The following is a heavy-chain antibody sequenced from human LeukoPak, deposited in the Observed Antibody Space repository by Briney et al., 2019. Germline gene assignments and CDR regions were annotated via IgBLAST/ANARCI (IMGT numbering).Heavy chain of an antibody. J-gene: IGHJ5*02. CDR2: ISYSGSP. V-gene: IGHV4-39*07. CDR3: ARGLRGITIFGVAKSNWFDP. D-gene: IGHD3-3*01. Sequence: SETLSLTCTVSGDRGSSSNYYWGWIRQPPGKGLEWVGRISYSGSPYYKPSLNSRVTISVDASKNQFSLALSSVTAADTAVYYCARGLRGITIFGVAKSNWFDPWGQGTLVTVSS. CDR1: GDRGSSSNYY.